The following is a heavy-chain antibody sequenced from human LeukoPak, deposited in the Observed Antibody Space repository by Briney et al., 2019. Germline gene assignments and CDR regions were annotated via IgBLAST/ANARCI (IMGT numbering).Heavy chain of an antibody. D-gene: IGHD1-26*01. CDR3: VRWSGTYPLYYLDY. CDR1: EYTFSSHG. J-gene: IGHJ4*02. Sequence: GGSLRLSCATSEYTFSSHGLHWVRQAPGKGLECVASIRHDGGDKYYSESVKGRFTISKDNTKNRLFLYMNSLRPEDTAVYYCVRWSGTYPLYYLDYWGQGTLVTVSS. V-gene: IGHV3-30*02. CDR2: IRHDGGDK.